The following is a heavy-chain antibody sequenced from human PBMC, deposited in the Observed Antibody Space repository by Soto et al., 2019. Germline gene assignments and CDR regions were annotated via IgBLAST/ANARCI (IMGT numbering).Heavy chain of an antibody. J-gene: IGHJ4*02. CDR2: IIPILGIA. CDR3: ASGYSSSTSCSADY. CDR1: GGTFSSYT. D-gene: IGHD2-2*01. Sequence: QVQLVQSGAEVKKPGSSVKVSCKASGGTFSSYTISWVRQAAGQGLEWMGRIIPILGIANYAQKFQGRVAITADKSTSTPYMELSSLRSEDTGLYYSASGYSSSTSCSADYWGQGPLVTVSS. V-gene: IGHV1-69*02.